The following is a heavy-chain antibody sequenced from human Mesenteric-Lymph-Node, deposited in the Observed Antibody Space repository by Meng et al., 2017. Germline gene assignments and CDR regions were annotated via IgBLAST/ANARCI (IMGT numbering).Heavy chain of an antibody. D-gene: IGHD1-26*01. CDR2: IYYSGST. V-gene: IGHV4-30-4*01. CDR3: ARSPYSGSALPFFDY. Sequence: GDSFHSPDYYWGWIRQPPQKSREWVVYIYYSGSTSYHPSLHSRVSISGDTSNKQFSLKLTSVTAADTAVYYCARSPYSGSALPFFDYWGQGSLVTVSS. CDR1: GDSFHSPDYY. J-gene: IGHJ4*02.